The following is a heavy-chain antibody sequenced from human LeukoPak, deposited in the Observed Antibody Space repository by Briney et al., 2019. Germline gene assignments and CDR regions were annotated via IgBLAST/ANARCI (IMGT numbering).Heavy chain of an antibody. Sequence: PSETLSLTCTVSGGSISSGGYYWSWIRQHPGKGLEWIGYIYYSGSTYYNPSLKSRVTISVDTSKNQFSLKPSSVTAADTAVYYCARGPVGDYVWGSYRRNWFDPWGQGTLVTVSS. CDR3: ARGPVGDYVWGSYRRNWFDP. V-gene: IGHV4-31*03. D-gene: IGHD3-16*02. J-gene: IGHJ5*02. CDR1: GGSISSGGYY. CDR2: IYYSGST.